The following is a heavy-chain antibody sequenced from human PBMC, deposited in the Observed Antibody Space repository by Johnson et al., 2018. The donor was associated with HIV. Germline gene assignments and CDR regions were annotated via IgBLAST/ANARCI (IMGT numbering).Heavy chain of an antibody. CDR3: AKDPSVYVTMIVVSRGAFDI. CDR2: IWYDGSNK. J-gene: IGHJ3*02. D-gene: IGHD3-22*01. Sequence: QMLLVESGGGVVQPGRSLRLSCAVSGFTFSTYGMHWVRQGPGKGLEWVAVIWYDGSNKYYVDSVKGRFTISRDNSKNTVYLQMNGLRAEDTAVYFCAKDPSVYVTMIVVSRGAFDICGQGTMVSVSS. CDR1: GFTFSTYG. V-gene: IGHV3-33*06.